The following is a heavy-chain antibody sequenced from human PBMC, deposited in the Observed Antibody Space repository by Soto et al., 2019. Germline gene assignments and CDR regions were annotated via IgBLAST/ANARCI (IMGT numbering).Heavy chain of an antibody. Sequence: ASETLSLTCTVSGGSISSYYWSWIRQPPGKGLEWIGYIYYSGSTNYNPSLKSRVTISVDTSKNQFSLKLSSVTAAGTAVYYCARVTGYSSSWYLSRPRFDYWGQGTLVTVSS. CDR1: GGSISSYY. J-gene: IGHJ4*02. CDR2: IYYSGST. CDR3: ARVTGYSSSWYLSRPRFDY. D-gene: IGHD6-13*01. V-gene: IGHV4-59*01.